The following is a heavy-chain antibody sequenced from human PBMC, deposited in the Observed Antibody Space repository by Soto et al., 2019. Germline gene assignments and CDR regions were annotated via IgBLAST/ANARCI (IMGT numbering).Heavy chain of an antibody. Sequence: SETLSLTCTVSGGSVSSGSYYWSWIRQPPGKGLEWIGYIYYSGSTNYNPSLKSRVTISVDTSKNQFSLKLSSVTAADTAVYYCARMRRVPALYYYYYGMDVWGQGTTVTVSS. D-gene: IGHD2-2*01. V-gene: IGHV4-61*01. CDR2: IYYSGST. J-gene: IGHJ6*02. CDR3: ARMRRVPALYYYYYGMDV. CDR1: GGSVSSGSYY.